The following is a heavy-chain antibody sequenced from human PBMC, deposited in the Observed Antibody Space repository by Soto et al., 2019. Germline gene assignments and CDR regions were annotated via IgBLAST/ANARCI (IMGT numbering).Heavy chain of an antibody. J-gene: IGHJ4*02. CDR2: FDPEDGET. CDR1: GYTLTELS. D-gene: IGHD2-15*01. V-gene: IGHV1-24*01. CDR3: ARDLSGGSAGRDY. Sequence: GASVKVSCKVSGYTLTELSMHWVRQAPVKGLEWMGGFDPEDGETIYAQKFQGRVTITADESTSTAYMELSSLRSEDTAVYYCARDLSGGSAGRDYWGPGTLVTVSS.